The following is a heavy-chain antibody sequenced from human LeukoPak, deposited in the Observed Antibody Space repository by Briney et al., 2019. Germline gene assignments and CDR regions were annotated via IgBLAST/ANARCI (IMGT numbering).Heavy chain of an antibody. CDR2: IRSKAYGGTT. D-gene: IGHD6-13*01. Sequence: GGSLRLSCTASGFTFGDYAMSWFRQAPGKGLEWVGFIRSKAYGGTTEYAASVKGRFTISRDSAKNSLYLQMNSLRAEDTALYYCAKDRSSSWYALSYWGQGTLVTVSS. CDR1: GFTFGDYA. CDR3: AKDRSSSWYALSY. J-gene: IGHJ4*02. V-gene: IGHV3-49*01.